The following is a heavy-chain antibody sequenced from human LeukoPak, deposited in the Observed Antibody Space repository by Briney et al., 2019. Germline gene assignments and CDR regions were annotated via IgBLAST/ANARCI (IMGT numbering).Heavy chain of an antibody. CDR3: ARDHFGSLDS. CDR1: GFSVTTDSYC. J-gene: IGHJ4*02. CDR2: DYCGGNT. V-gene: IGHV4-61*01. Sequence: SETLSLTCTVSGFSVTTDSYCWGWIRQPPGKGLEWIGYDYCGGNTNYDPSLKRRVTISVDTSRNQFSLTLTSVTAADTAVYFCARDHFGSLDSWGQGILVTVSS. D-gene: IGHD3-10*01.